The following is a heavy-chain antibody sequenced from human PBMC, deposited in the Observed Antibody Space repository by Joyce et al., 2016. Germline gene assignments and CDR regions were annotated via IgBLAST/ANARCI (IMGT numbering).Heavy chain of an antibody. V-gene: IGHV3-21*01. CDR2: ISGTSYYI. CDR3: ARGGISYYYAMDV. Sequence: QLVESGGGVVKPGGSLRLSLEASGSTFSSSSMSWFRQVPGNGLEWGAAISGTSYYIFHAETVRGRFTVSSDNAKKTLYLQMNSLRAEDSAVFYCARGGISYYYAMDVWGQGTTVTVSS. J-gene: IGHJ6*02. D-gene: IGHD3-16*01. CDR1: GSTFSSSS.